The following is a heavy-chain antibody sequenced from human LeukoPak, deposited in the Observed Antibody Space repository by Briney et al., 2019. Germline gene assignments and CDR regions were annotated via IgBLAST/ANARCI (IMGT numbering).Heavy chain of an antibody. D-gene: IGHD3-22*01. CDR3: AREGNYYDSSGYYYGFDY. CDR1: GFTFSSYE. CDR2: ISSSVSTI. V-gene: IGHV3-48*03. J-gene: IGHJ4*02. Sequence: GGSLRLSCAASGFTFSSYEMNWVRQAPGKGLEWVSYISSSVSTIYYADSVKGRFTISTDNAKNSLYLQMNSLRAEDTAVYYCAREGNYYDSSGYYYGFDYWGQGTLVTVSS.